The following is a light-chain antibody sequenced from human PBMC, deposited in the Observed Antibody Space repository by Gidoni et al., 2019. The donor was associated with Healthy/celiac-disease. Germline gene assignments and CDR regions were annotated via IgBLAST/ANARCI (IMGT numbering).Light chain of an antibody. CDR2: WAS. CDR1: QSVLYSSNNKNY. J-gene: IGKJ1*01. V-gene: IGKV4-1*01. Sequence: DIVMTQSPDSLAVSLGERATINCKSSQSVLYSSNNKNYLAWYQQKPGQPPKLLIYWASTRESGVPDRFSGSGSGTDFTLTISCLQAEDVAVYYCQQYYSTPPTFGHGTKVEIK. CDR3: QQYYSTPPT.